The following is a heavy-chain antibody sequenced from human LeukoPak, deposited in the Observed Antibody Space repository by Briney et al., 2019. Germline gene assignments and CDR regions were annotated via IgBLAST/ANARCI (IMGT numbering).Heavy chain of an antibody. CDR3: AVAAEYWYFDL. D-gene: IGHD6-13*01. CDR1: GGSFSGYY. Sequence: SETLSLTCAVYGGSFSGYYWSWIRQPPGKGLEWIGEINRSGSTNYNPSLKSRVTISVDTSKNQFSLRLSSVTAADTAVYYCAVAAEYWYFDLWGRGTLVTVSS. J-gene: IGHJ2*01. V-gene: IGHV4-34*01. CDR2: INRSGST.